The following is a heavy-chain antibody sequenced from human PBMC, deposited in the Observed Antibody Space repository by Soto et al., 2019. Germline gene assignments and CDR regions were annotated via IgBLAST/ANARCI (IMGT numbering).Heavy chain of an antibody. CDR3: ARAPKPRYCSSTSCSVGWYFDL. Sequence: QVQLQESGPGLVKPSQTLSLTCTVSGGSISSGGYYWSWIRQHPGKVLAWIGYIYYSGSTYYNPCHKRRVTKSVDTSKNQFSLKLSSVTAAVTAVYYCARAPKPRYCSSTSCSVGWYFDLWGRGTLVTVSS. V-gene: IGHV4-31*03. J-gene: IGHJ2*01. D-gene: IGHD2-2*01. CDR2: IYYSGST. CDR1: GGSISSGGYY.